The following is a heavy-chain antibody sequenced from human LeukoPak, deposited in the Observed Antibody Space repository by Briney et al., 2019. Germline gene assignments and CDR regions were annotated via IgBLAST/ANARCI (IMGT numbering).Heavy chain of an antibody. V-gene: IGHV1-18*01. CDR3: ARLFYDSSGYYSSGAHYFDY. CDR2: ISAYNGNT. Sequence: GASVKVSCKASGYTFTSYGISWVRQAPGQGLEWMGWISAYNGNTNYAQKLQGRVTMTTDTSTSTAYMELRSLRSDDTAVYYCARLFYDSSGYYSSGAHYFDYWGQGTLVTVSS. CDR1: GYTFTSYG. D-gene: IGHD3-22*01. J-gene: IGHJ4*02.